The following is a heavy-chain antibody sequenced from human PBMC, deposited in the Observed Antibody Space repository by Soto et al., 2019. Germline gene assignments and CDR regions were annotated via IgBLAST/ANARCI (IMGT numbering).Heavy chain of an antibody. D-gene: IGHD1-7*01. J-gene: IGHJ4*02. CDR1: GFTFSDYG. V-gene: IGHV3-33*01. CDR2: VWFDGSIQ. CDR3: ARVDFGGNSYYFDY. Sequence: LRLSCVASGFTFSDYGIHWVRQAPDKGLEWVAVVWFDGSIQYYGDSVKGRFTISRDNSNNTVDLQMNNLRAEDTAVYYCARVDFGGNSYYFDYWGQGTPVTVPQ.